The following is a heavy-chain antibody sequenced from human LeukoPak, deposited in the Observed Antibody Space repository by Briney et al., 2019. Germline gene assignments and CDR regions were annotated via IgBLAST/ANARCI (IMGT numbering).Heavy chain of an antibody. V-gene: IGHV4-61*02. CDR3: ARDGCSSTSCYTVRSAFDI. D-gene: IGHD2-2*02. Sequence: SETLSLTCTVSGGSISSGSYYWSWIRQPAGKGLEWIGRIYTSGSTNYNPSLKSRVTISVDTSKNQFSLKLSSVTAADTAVYYCARDGCSSTSCYTVRSAFDIWGQGTMVTVSS. J-gene: IGHJ3*02. CDR2: IYTSGST. CDR1: GGSISSGSYY.